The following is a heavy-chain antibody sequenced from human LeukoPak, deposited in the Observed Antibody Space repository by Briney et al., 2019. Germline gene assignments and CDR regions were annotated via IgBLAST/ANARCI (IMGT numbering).Heavy chain of an antibody. J-gene: IGHJ4*02. CDR3: ARDLYSDISAYYQSLDY. CDR1: GFTFSSYW. D-gene: IGHD3-22*01. Sequence: GGSLRLSCAASGFTFSSYWMHWVRQAPGKGLVWVSRINSDGSSTAYADSVKGRFTISKDNAKNTVYLQMNSLRAEDTAVYYCARDLYSDISAYYQSLDYWGQGTLVTVSS. CDR2: INSDGSST. V-gene: IGHV3-74*01.